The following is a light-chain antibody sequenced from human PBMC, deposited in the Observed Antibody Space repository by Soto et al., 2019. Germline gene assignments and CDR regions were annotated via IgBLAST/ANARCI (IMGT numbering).Light chain of an antibody. V-gene: IGKV1-5*01. CDR3: QQYNSFWT. Sequence: DIPMTQSPSTLSASVGDRVTITCRASRTTSGWLAWYQHKPGKAPKLLIYDASSLESGVPSRFSGSGSGTEYTLTISSLHPDDFATYYCQQYNSFWTFGQGTKVDIK. J-gene: IGKJ1*01. CDR2: DAS. CDR1: RTTSGW.